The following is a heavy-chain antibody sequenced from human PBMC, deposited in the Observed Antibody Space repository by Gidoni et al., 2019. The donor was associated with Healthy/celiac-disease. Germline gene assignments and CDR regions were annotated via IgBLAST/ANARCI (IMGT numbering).Heavy chain of an antibody. CDR2: IWYDGSNK. CDR3: ARVDSGSYLGDY. Sequence: QVQLVESGGGVVQPGRSLRLSCAASGFPFSSYGMHWVRQAPGKGLEWVAVIWYDGSNKYYADSVKGRFTISRDNSKNTLYLQMNSLRAEDTAVYYCARVDSGSYLGDYWGQGTLVTVSS. CDR1: GFPFSSYG. J-gene: IGHJ4*02. V-gene: IGHV3-33*01. D-gene: IGHD1-26*01.